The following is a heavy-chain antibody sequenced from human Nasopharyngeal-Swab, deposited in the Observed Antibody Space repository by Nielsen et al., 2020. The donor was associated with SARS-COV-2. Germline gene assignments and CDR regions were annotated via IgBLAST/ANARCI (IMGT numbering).Heavy chain of an antibody. V-gene: IGHV3-23*01. CDR3: AKGIRYGDYVFDY. D-gene: IGHD4-17*01. Sequence: WIRQPPGKGLEWVSAISGSGGSTYYADSVKGRFTISRDNSKNTLYLQMNGLRAEDTAVYYCAKGIRYGDYVFDYWGQGTLVTVSS. CDR2: ISGSGGST. J-gene: IGHJ4*02.